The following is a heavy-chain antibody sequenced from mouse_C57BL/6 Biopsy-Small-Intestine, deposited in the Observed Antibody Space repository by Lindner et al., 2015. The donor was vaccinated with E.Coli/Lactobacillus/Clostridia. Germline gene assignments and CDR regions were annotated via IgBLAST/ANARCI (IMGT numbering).Heavy chain of an antibody. Sequence: SVKVSCKASGGIFSSYAISWVRQAPGQGLEWMGGIIPLFDTANYAQKFQGRVTITADKSTSTAYMELSNLRSEDTAVYYCARGEYQPPFYYYYGMDIWGQGTTVTVSS. CDR3: ARGEYQPPFYYYYGMDI. CDR2: IIPLFDTA. V-gene: IGHV1-81*01. CDR1: GGIFSSYA. D-gene: IGHD1-1*01. J-gene: IGHJ1*01.